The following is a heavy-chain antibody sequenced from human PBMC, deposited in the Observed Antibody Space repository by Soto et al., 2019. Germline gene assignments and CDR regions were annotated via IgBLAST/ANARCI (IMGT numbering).Heavy chain of an antibody. D-gene: IGHD3-9*01. CDR1: GGSFSGYY. J-gene: IGHJ4*02. Sequence: SETLSLTCAVYGGSFSGYYWSWIRQPPGKGLEWIGEINHSGSTNYNPSLKSRVTISVDTSKNQSSLKLSSVTAADTAVYYCARGDFDWSINTYYFDYWGQGTLVTVSS. CDR2: INHSGST. CDR3: ARGDFDWSINTYYFDY. V-gene: IGHV4-34*01.